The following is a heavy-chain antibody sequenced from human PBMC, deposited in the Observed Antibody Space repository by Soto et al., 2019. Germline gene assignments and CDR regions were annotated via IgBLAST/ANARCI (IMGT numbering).Heavy chain of an antibody. CDR1: GDTFNNYP. Sequence: QVQLVQSGAEVKKPGSSVKVSCKASGDTFNNYPINWVRQAPGQGLEWMGRIIPILAIPNYAQRFQGRVTLTADKSTNTAYMELSSLRSEDTAVYFCAREYQGYGGINFDYWGQGTLVTVSS. CDR2: IIPILAIP. CDR3: AREYQGYGGINFDY. J-gene: IGHJ4*02. V-gene: IGHV1-69*04. D-gene: IGHD4-17*01.